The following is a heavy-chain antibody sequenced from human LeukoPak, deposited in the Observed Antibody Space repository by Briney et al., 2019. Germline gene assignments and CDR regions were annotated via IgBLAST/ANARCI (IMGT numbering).Heavy chain of an antibody. CDR3: ASGLYYDFWGGYPLEY. V-gene: IGHV4-4*07. Sequence: SETLSLTCSVSGGSINSGYWSWIRQPAGKGLEWIGRIYTSGSTNYNPSLKSRVTMSVDTSKNQFSLKLSSVTAADTAVYYCASGLYYDFWGGYPLEYWGQGTLVTVSS. CDR1: GGSINSGY. J-gene: IGHJ4*02. CDR2: IYTSGST. D-gene: IGHD3-3*01.